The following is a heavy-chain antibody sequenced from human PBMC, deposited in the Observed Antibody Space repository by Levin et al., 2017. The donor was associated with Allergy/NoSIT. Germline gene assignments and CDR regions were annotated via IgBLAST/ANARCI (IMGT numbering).Heavy chain of an antibody. D-gene: IGHD3-16*01. CDR1: GDSITSNNKNW. CDR2: IHHSGST. Sequence: TSETLSLTCAVSGDSITSNNKNWWSWVRQPPGKGLEWIGEIHHSGSTNYNPSLKSRVTMSVDKSKNQFSLKLSSVTAADTAVYYCARGSDYVWGYWGQGTLVTVSS. J-gene: IGHJ4*02. V-gene: IGHV4-4*02. CDR3: ARGSDYVWGY.